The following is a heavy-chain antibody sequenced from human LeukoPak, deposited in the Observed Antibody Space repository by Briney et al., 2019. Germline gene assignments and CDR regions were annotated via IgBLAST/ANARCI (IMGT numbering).Heavy chain of an antibody. D-gene: IGHD6-6*01. CDR1: GGTFSSYA. CDR3: AILQGYSSSSAWFDP. Sequence: GASVKVSCKASGGTFSSYAISWVRQAPGQGLEWMGRIIPIFGIANYAQKFQGRVTITADKSTSTAYMELSSLRPEDTAVYYCAILQGYSSSSAWFDPWGQGTLVTVSS. V-gene: IGHV1-69*04. J-gene: IGHJ5*02. CDR2: IIPIFGIA.